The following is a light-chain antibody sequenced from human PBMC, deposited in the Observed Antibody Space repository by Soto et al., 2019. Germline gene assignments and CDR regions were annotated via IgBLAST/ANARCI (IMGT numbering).Light chain of an antibody. CDR1: QSVSSN. V-gene: IGKV3-15*01. CDR3: QHYNTYPWT. Sequence: EIVMTQSPATLSVSPGERATLSCRASQSVSSNLAWYQQKPGQAPRLLIYGASTRATGVPSRFSGRGSGTNFTLTISSLQPGDFATYYCQHYNTYPWTFGQGTKVDIK. CDR2: GAS. J-gene: IGKJ1*01.